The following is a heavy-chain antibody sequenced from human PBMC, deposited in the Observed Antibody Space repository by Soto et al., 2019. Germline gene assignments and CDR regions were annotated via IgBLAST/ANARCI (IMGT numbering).Heavy chain of an antibody. J-gene: IGHJ4*01. D-gene: IGHD1-26*01. CDR2: TYYRSKWYY. V-gene: IGHV6-1*01. Sequence: SQTLSLTCAITGYSVSSNSAGWSWVRQSPSRGLEWLGRTYYRSKWYYEYAVSVRGRSTINPDTSKNQYSLQLNSVTPEDTAVYFCARGEQYSGRIFDYWGQGTLVTVSS. CDR1: GYSVSSNSAG. CDR3: ARGEQYSGRIFDY.